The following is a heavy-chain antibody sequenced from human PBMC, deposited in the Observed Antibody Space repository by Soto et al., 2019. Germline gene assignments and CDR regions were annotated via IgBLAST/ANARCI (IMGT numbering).Heavy chain of an antibody. CDR1: GFTFSTYT. Sequence: EVQLVESGGGLVNPGGSLRLSCAASGFTFSTYTINWVRQAPGKGLEWVSFISSGGDYIFYADSVKGRFTISRDDANNSVFLQMSSLRAEDTAVYYCTREHVVSIFRRGQRGGFDYWSQGTLVSVSS. D-gene: IGHD3-10*01. V-gene: IGHV3-21*02. J-gene: IGHJ4*02. CDR3: TREHVVSIFRRGQRGGFDY. CDR2: ISSGGDYI.